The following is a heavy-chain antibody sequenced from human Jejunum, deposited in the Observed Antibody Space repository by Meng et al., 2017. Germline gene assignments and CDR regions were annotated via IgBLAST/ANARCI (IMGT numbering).Heavy chain of an antibody. CDR3: ARDSSSAY. CDR2: IKPNSGDT. J-gene: IGHJ4*02. V-gene: IGHV1-2*02. CDR1: GYTFTGYY. D-gene: IGHD6-13*01. Sequence: ASVKVSCKASGYTFTGYYIHWVRQAPGQGLEWMGWIKPNSGDTHYAQKFQGRISMTRDTSISTAYMTLSNLRSDDSAVYYCARDSSSAYWGQGTLVTVSS.